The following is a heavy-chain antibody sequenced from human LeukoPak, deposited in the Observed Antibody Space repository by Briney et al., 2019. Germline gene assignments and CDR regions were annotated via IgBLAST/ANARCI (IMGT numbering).Heavy chain of an antibody. J-gene: IGHJ4*02. V-gene: IGHV4-39*07. D-gene: IGHD3-22*01. Sequence: SETLSLTCTVSGGSISSSSYYWGWIRQPPGKGLEWIGSIYYSGSTYYNPSLKSRVTISVDTSKNQFSQKLSSVTAADTAVYYCAADYDSSGYSPYWGQGTLVTVSS. CDR1: GGSISSSSYY. CDR2: IYYSGST. CDR3: AADYDSSGYSPY.